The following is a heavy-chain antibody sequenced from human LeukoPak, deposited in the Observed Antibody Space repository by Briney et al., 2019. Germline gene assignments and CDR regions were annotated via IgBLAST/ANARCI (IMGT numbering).Heavy chain of an antibody. CDR1: GYSFSDYG. V-gene: IGHV1-18*01. CDR2: ISTYTGNP. D-gene: IGHD1-26*01. J-gene: IGHJ4*02. CDR3: AAGAPSGL. Sequence: ASVKVSCKASGYSFSDYGVSWVRGAPGQGLEWMGWISTYTGNPNYALRSQGRLTITTDRSTTTVYMELKNLTFDDTAIYYCAAGAPSGLWGQGTLVTVSS.